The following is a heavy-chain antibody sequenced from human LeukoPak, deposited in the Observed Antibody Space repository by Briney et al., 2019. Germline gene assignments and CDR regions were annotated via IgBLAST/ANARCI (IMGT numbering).Heavy chain of an antibody. V-gene: IGHV1-2*02. CDR3: ARADSVPAGDYHYWYMDV. CDR2: IKPNSGDT. D-gene: IGHD2-2*01. Sequence: ASVKVSCKASGFTLTGYYMHWVRQDPRQGLQWMGWIKPNSGDTDYAQKFQGRVTMTRDTSISTVYMELSGLRSDDTAVYYCARADSVPAGDYHYWYMDVWGKGTTVTVSS. J-gene: IGHJ6*03. CDR1: GFTLTGYY.